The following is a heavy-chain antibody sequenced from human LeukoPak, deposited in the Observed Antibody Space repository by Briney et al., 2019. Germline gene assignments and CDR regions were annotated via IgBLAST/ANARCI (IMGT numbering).Heavy chain of an antibody. D-gene: IGHD3-22*01. CDR3: ARDGGDSSGYYYFDY. CDR1: GFTISSNY. V-gene: IGHV3-66*01. Sequence: PGGSLSLSCAASGFTISSNYMSWVRQAPGKGLEWVSVIYSGGSTYYADSVKGRFTISRDNSKDTLYLQMNSLRAEDTAVYYCARDGGDSSGYYYFDYWGQGTLVTVSS. CDR2: IYSGGST. J-gene: IGHJ4*02.